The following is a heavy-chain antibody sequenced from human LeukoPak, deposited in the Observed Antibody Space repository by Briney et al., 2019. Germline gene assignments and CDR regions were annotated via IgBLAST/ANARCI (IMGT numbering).Heavy chain of an antibody. CDR1: GFSLSTSGVG. D-gene: IGHD2-21*02. J-gene: IGHJ4*02. CDR3: AHLAYCGGDCYTDLYYFDY. CDR2: IYWDDDK. Sequence: SGPTLVKPTQTLTLTCTFSGFSLSTSGVGVGWIRQPPGKALEWLALIYWDDDKRYSPPLKSRLTITKDTSKNQVVLTMTNMDPVDTATYYCAHLAYCGGDCYTDLYYFDYWGQGTLVTVSS. V-gene: IGHV2-5*02.